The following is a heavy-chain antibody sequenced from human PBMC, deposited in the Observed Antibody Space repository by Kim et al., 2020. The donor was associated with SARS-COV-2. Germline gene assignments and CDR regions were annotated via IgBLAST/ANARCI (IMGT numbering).Heavy chain of an antibody. V-gene: IGHV3-7*01. CDR1: GFTFSSYW. D-gene: IGHD3-3*01. Sequence: GGSLRLSCAASGFTFSSYWMSWVRQAPGKGLEWVANIKQDGSEKYYVDSVKSRFTISRDNAKNSLYLQMNSLRAEDTAVYYCARDQSRITIFGVVINYYYMDVWGKGTTVTVSS. J-gene: IGHJ6*03. CDR2: IKQDGSEK. CDR3: ARDQSRITIFGVVINYYYMDV.